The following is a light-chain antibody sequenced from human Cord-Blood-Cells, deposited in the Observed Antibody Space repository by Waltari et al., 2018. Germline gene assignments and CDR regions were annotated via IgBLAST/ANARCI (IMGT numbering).Light chain of an antibody. CDR3: QQYYSTPWT. CDR1: QSVLYSSNNKNY. Sequence: DIVMTQSPDCLAVSLGAMATINCKYSQSVLYSSNNKNYLAWYQQKPGQPPKLLIYWASTRESGVPDRFSGSGSGTDFTLTISSLQAEDVAVYYCQQYYSTPWTFGQGTKVEIK. CDR2: WAS. V-gene: IGKV4-1*01. J-gene: IGKJ1*01.